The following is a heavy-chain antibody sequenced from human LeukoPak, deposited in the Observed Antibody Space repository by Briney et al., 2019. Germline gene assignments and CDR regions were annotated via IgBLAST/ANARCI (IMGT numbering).Heavy chain of an antibody. J-gene: IGHJ5*02. Sequence: SVKVSCKASGGTFSSYAISWVRQAPGQGLEWMGRIIPILGIANYAQKFQGRVTITTDESTSTAYMELSSLRSEDTAVYYCARVRRGNNWFDPWGQGTLVTVSS. CDR1: GGTFSSYA. CDR2: IIPILGIA. D-gene: IGHD3-10*01. V-gene: IGHV1-69*04. CDR3: ARVRRGNNWFDP.